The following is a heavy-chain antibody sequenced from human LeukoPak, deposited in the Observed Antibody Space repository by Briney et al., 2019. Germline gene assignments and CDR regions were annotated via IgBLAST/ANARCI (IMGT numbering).Heavy chain of an antibody. D-gene: IGHD3-22*01. CDR2: ISGSGGRT. Sequence: PGGSLRLSCAASGFSFSRYWMSWVRQAPGKGLEWVSAISGSGGRTYYADSVKGRFTISRDNSKNTLYLQMNSLRAEDTAVYYCAKEENYYDSSGYRHNAYWGQGTLVTVSS. CDR3: AKEENYYDSSGYRHNAY. CDR1: GFSFSRYW. J-gene: IGHJ4*02. V-gene: IGHV3-23*01.